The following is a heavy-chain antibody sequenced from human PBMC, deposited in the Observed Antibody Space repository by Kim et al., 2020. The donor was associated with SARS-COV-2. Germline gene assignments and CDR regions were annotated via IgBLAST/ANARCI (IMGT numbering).Heavy chain of an antibody. Sequence: SETLSLTCTVSGGSISGSSYYWGWIRQPPGKGLEWIGSIYYSGSTYYNPSLKSRVIISVDTSKNQFSLKLSPVTTADTAVYYCARQIYSSSAEDYWGQGT. V-gene: IGHV4-39*01. D-gene: IGHD6-6*01. CDR2: IYYSGST. CDR3: ARQIYSSSAEDY. CDR1: GGSISGSSYY. J-gene: IGHJ4*02.